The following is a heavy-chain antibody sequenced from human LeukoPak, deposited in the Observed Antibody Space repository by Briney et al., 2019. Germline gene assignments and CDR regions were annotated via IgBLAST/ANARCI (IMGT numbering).Heavy chain of an antibody. J-gene: IGHJ6*02. Sequence: PGGSLRLSCAATGFTFSSYAMSWVRQAPGKGLERVSAISGSGGSTYYADSVKGRFTISRDNSKNTLYLRMNSLRAEDTAVYYCAKKEAASNYYYYYGMDVWGQGITVTVSS. V-gene: IGHV3-23*01. CDR3: AKKEAASNYYYYYGMDV. CDR2: ISGSGGST. D-gene: IGHD6-13*01. CDR1: GFTFSSYA.